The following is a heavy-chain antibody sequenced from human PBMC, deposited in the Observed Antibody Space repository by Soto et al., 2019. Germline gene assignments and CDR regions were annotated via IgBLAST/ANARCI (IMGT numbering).Heavy chain of an antibody. V-gene: IGHV4-30-4*01. J-gene: IGHJ6*02. D-gene: IGHD3-16*01. Sequence: QVQLQESGPGLVKPSQTLSLTCTVSGGSISSGDYYWSWIRQPPGKGLEWIGYIYYSGSTYYNPSLTSRVTISVDTSKNQFSLKLSSVTAADTAVYYCARDLDPAMGDWYGMDVWGQGTTVTVSS. CDR3: ARDLDPAMGDWYGMDV. CDR2: IYYSGST. CDR1: GGSISSGDYY.